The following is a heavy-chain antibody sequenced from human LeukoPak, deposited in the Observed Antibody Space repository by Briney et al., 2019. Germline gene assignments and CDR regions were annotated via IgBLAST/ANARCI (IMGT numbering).Heavy chain of an antibody. CDR3: ARESRSGSYGGWFDP. CDR2: IKGDESSI. CDR1: AFTFSSYW. Sequence: PGGSLRLSCAASAFTFSSYWMHWVRQAPGKGLEWVSRIKGDESSINYADSVKGRFTISRDNSKNTLYLQMNSLRAEDTAAYYCARESRSGSYGGWFDPWGQGTLVTVSS. V-gene: IGHV3-74*01. D-gene: IGHD1-26*01. J-gene: IGHJ5*02.